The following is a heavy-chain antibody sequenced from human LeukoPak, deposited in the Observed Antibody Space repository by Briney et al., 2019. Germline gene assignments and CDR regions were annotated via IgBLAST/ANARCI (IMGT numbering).Heavy chain of an antibody. J-gene: IGHJ4*02. Sequence: SETLSLTCTVSGGSISSSSYYWGWIRQPPGKGLGWIGSIYYSGRTYYNPSLKSRVTISVDTSKNQFSLKLSSVTAADTAVYYCAIPYDILTGYSWDYWGQGTLVTVSS. CDR2: IYYSGRT. V-gene: IGHV4-39*01. D-gene: IGHD3-9*01. CDR1: GGSISSSSYY. CDR3: AIPYDILTGYSWDY.